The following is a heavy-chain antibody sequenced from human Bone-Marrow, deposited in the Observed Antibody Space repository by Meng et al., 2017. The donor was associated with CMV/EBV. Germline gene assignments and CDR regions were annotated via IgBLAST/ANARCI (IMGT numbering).Heavy chain of an antibody. CDR2: IYYSGST. CDR1: GDSISSYY. CDR3: ARTNNRFEYSSSGASIDV. D-gene: IGHD6-6*01. Sequence: SETLSLTCTVSGDSISSYYWSWIRQPPGKGLEWIGYIYYSGSTNYNPSLKSRVTISVDTSKNQFSLKLSSVTAADTAVYYCARTNNRFEYSSSGASIDVWGQGTTVTVSS. V-gene: IGHV4-59*01. J-gene: IGHJ6*02.